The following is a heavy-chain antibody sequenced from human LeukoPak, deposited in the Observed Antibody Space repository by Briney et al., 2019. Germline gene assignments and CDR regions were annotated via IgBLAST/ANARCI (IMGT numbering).Heavy chain of an antibody. CDR2: TFYSSKWFN. CDR1: GDSVSRNSTT. J-gene: IGHJ3*02. D-gene: IGHD2-15*01. Sequence: SQTLSLTCAISGDSVSRNSTTWSWIRQSPSRGLEWLGTTFYSSKWFNEYTSSVKSRISIKPDTSKNQFSLQLNSVTPEDTAVYYCARGDCSGGICYSDSAFDIWGQGTMVTVSS. CDR3: ARGDCSGGICYSDSAFDI. V-gene: IGHV6-1*01.